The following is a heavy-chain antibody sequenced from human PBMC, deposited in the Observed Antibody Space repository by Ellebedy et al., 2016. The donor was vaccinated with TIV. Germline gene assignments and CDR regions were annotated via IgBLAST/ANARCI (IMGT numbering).Heavy chain of an antibody. D-gene: IGHD3-22*01. Sequence: MPSETLSLTCAVYGGSFSNYYWNWIRQPPGKGLEWIGEIHPSGSTNYNPSLESRVTMSVDTSKNQFSLRLSSVTAADTAVYYCARGSDSRKVGYWGQGTLVTVSS. V-gene: IGHV4-34*01. J-gene: IGHJ4*02. CDR3: ARGSDSRKVGY. CDR1: GGSFSNYY. CDR2: IHPSGST.